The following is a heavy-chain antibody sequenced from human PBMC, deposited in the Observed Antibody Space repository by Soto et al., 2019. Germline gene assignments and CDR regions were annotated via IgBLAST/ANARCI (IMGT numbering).Heavy chain of an antibody. V-gene: IGHV4-39*01. CDR3: ASGWSGYYGYDWFDP. D-gene: IGHD3-3*01. CDR2: TYYSGST. Sequence: PSETLSLTCTVSGGSISSSSYYWGWVRQPPGKGLEWIGSTYYSGSTYYNPSLKSRVTISVDTSKNQFSLKLSSVTAADTAVYYCASGWSGYYGYDWFDPWGQGTLVTVSS. CDR1: GGSISSSSYY. J-gene: IGHJ5*02.